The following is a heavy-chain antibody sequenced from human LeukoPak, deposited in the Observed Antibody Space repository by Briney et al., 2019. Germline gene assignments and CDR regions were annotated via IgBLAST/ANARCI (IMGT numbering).Heavy chain of an antibody. CDR2: MYSGGST. D-gene: IGHD6-25*01. J-gene: IGHJ4*02. Sequence: GSLRLSCAASGFTVSSNYMSWVRQAPGKGLEWVSVMYSGGSTYYADSVKGRFTISRDNSKNTPYLQMNSLRAEDAAMYYCARDQSSGWGFDYWGQGTLVTVSS. CDR1: GFTVSSNY. CDR3: ARDQSSGWGFDY. V-gene: IGHV3-66*02.